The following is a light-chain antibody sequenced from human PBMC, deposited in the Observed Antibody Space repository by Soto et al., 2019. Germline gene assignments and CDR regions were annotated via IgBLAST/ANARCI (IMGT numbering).Light chain of an antibody. CDR3: QQYVTSPPP. CDR2: GAS. V-gene: IGKV3-20*01. CDR1: QSVSKNY. Sequence: EILLMQSPDTLSLSPGQRATLSCRASQSVSKNYLAWYQQKLGQAPRLLIYGASSRVAGVPDRFSGSGSGTDFTLTVSRLEPEDLAVFYCQQYVTSPPPFGQGTLLEIK. J-gene: IGKJ2*01.